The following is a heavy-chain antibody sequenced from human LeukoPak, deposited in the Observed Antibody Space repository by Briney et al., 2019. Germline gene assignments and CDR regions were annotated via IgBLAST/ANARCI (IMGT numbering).Heavy chain of an antibody. V-gene: IGHV3-74*03. CDR3: LSGSWYFDY. D-gene: IGHD6-19*01. CDR2: INSDGSDT. J-gene: IGHJ4*02. Sequence: GGSLRLSCAAPGFTFSRYWMHWVRQAPGKGLVWVSRINSDGSDTTYADSVKGRFTISRDNAKNTLYLQVNSLRAEDTAVYYCLSGSWYFDYWGQGTLVTVSS. CDR1: GFTFSRYW.